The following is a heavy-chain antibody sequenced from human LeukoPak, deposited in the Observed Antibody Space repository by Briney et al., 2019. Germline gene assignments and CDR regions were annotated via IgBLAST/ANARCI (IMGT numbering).Heavy chain of an antibody. D-gene: IGHD4-17*01. Sequence: SETLSLTCTVSVGSISSSSYYWGWIRQPPGKGLEWIGSIYYSGSTYYNPSLKSRVTISVDTSKNQFSLKLSSVTAADTAVYYCARQRTTVTTYWFDPWGQGTLVTVSS. CDR3: ARQRTTVTTYWFDP. V-gene: IGHV4-39*01. J-gene: IGHJ5*02. CDR1: VGSISSSSYY. CDR2: IYYSGST.